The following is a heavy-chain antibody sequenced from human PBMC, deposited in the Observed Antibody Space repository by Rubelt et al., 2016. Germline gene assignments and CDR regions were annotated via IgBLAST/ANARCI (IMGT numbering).Heavy chain of an antibody. V-gene: IGHV4-59*08. J-gene: IGHJ5*02. CDR1: GYSISSGYY. D-gene: IGHD1-26*01. CDR2: IYYSGST. CDR3: ARQGGWELRFRFDP. Sequence: QVQLQESGPGLVKPSETLSLTCTVSGYSISSGYYWSWIRQPPGKGLEWIGYIYYSGSTNYNPYLKSRVTISVDTSKNQFSLKLSSVTAADTAVYYCARQGGWELRFRFDPWGQGTLVTVSS.